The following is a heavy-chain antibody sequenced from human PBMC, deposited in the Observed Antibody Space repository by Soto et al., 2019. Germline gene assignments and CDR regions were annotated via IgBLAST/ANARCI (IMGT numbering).Heavy chain of an antibody. Sequence: GASVKVSCKASGYTFTSYDINWVRQDTGQGLEWMGWMNPNSGNTGYAQKFQGRVTMTRNTSISTAYMELSSLRSEDTAVYYCARGNFDWLFDDAFDIWGQGTMVTVSS. CDR3: ARGNFDWLFDDAFDI. CDR2: MNPNSGNT. V-gene: IGHV1-8*01. CDR1: GYTFTSYD. J-gene: IGHJ3*02. D-gene: IGHD3-9*01.